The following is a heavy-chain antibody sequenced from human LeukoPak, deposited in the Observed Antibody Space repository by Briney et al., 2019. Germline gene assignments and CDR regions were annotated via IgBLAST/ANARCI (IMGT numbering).Heavy chain of an antibody. CDR2: ISAYNGNT. D-gene: IGHD3-10*01. CDR3: ATSLNNNYYGSGRD. J-gene: IGHJ4*02. V-gene: IGHV1-18*01. CDR1: GYTFTSYG. Sequence: RASVKVSCKASGYTFTSYGISWVRQAPGQGLEWMGWISAYNGNTNYAQKLQGRVTMTTDTSTSTAYMELRSLRSDDTAVYYCATSLNNNYYGSGRDWGQGTLVTVSS.